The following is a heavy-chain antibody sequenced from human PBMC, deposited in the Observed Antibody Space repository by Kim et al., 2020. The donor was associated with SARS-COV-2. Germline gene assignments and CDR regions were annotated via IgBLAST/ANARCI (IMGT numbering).Heavy chain of an antibody. J-gene: IGHJ6*02. V-gene: IGHV1-18*01. CDR1: GYTFTSYG. D-gene: IGHD3-10*01. CDR2: ISAYNGNT. CDR3: AILSGELLDYYYYGMDV. Sequence: ASVKVSCKASGYTFTSYGISWVRQAPGQGLEWMGWISAYNGNTNYAQKLQGRVTMTTDTSTSTAYMELRSLRSDDTAVYYCAILSGELLDYYYYGMDVWGQGTTVTVSS.